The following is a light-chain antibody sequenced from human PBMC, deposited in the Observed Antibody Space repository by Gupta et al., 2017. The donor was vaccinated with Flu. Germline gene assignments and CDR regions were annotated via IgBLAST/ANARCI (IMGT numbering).Light chain of an antibody. J-gene: IGLJ2*01. Sequence: APGQTASITCSGEKWGDKDACWYQQQTGQAPWRGCYQDSKRTPGIPARFSGSNSGHTDPLNIRGTQAIEEADYYCQAWEIITVVFGGGTKLTFI. CDR3: QAWEIITVV. CDR2: QDS. V-gene: IGLV3-1*01. CDR1: KWGDKD.